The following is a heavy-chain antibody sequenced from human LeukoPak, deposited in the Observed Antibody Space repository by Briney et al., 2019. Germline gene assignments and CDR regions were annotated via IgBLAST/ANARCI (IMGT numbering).Heavy chain of an antibody. D-gene: IGHD3-10*01. CDR1: GFTFSSYA. V-gene: IGHV3-23*01. J-gene: IGHJ6*02. CDR3: AKDRLEAYYYGSGSLGLPLGYYYYYGMDV. Sequence: GGSLRLSCAASGFTFSSYAMSWVRQAPGKGLEWVSAISGSGGSTYYADSVKGRSTISRDNSKNTLYLQMNSLRAEDTAVYYCAKDRLEAYYYGSGSLGLPLGYYYYYGMDVWGQGTTVTVSS. CDR2: ISGSGGST.